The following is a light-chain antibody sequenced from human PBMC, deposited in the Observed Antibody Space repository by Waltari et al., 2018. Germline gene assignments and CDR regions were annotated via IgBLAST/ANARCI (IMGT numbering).Light chain of an antibody. V-gene: IGLV1-51*01. CDR2: DNN. J-gene: IGLJ2*01. CDR3: ATWDNSLTAVV. CDR1: RSNIGNYF. Sequence: QSVLTQPPSVSAAPGQKVTISCSGGRSNIGNYFVSWYHQLPGATPKLLIYDNNKRPSGIPDRFSASKSGTSATLDITGLQIGDEADYYCATWDNSLTAVVFGRGTKLTVL.